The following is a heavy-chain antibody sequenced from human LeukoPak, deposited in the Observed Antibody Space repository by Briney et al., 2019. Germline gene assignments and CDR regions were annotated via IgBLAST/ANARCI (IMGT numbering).Heavy chain of an antibody. V-gene: IGHV3-9*01. CDR1: GFTFDDYA. CDR2: ISWNSGSI. Sequence: GGSLRLSCAASGFTFDDYAMHWVRQAPGKGLEWVSGISWNSGSIGHADSVKGRFTISRDNAKNSLYLQMNSLRAEDTALYYCAKGDSAYYDILPPRGWGQGTLVTVSS. CDR3: AKGDSAYYDILPPRG. D-gene: IGHD3-9*01. J-gene: IGHJ4*02.